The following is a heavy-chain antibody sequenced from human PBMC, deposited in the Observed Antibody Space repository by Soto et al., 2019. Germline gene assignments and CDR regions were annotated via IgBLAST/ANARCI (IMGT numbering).Heavy chain of an antibody. J-gene: IGHJ6*02. Sequence: PGGSLRLSCAASGFSFSTYAMTWVRQAPGKGLEWVSVVSGSGDTSYYAESVKDRFTISRDNSKNTLYLETNSLRGDDTAVYYCAKVYGSGSRPYYYGMDVWGQGTTVTVSS. CDR1: GFSFSTYA. D-gene: IGHD2-15*01. CDR2: VSGSGDTS. CDR3: AKVYGSGSRPYYYGMDV. V-gene: IGHV3-23*01.